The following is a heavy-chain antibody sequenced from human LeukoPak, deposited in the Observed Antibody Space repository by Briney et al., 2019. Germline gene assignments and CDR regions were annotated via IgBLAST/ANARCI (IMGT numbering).Heavy chain of an antibody. CDR2: MNPNSGNT. V-gene: IGHV1-8*01. Sequence: GASVKVSCKASGYTFTSYDINWVRQATGQGLEWMGWMNPNSGNTGYAPKFQGRVTMTRNTSISTAYMELSSLRSEDTAVYYCARLPREGYYDSSGSNDYWGQGTLVTVSS. CDR3: ARLPREGYYDSSGSNDY. CDR1: GYTFTSYD. D-gene: IGHD3-22*01. J-gene: IGHJ4*02.